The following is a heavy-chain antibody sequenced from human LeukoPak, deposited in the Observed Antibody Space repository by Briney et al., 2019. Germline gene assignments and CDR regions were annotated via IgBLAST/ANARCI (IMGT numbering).Heavy chain of an antibody. CDR3: AREPLLWFGEPTDSVY. V-gene: IGHV1-2*02. CDR1: GYTFTGYY. Sequence: ASVKVSCKASGYTFTGYYMHWVRQAPGQGLEWMGWINPNSGGTNYAQKFQGRVTMTRDTSISTAYMELSRLRSDDTAVYYCAREPLLWFGEPTDSVYWGQGTLVTVSS. CDR2: INPNSGGT. J-gene: IGHJ4*02. D-gene: IGHD3-10*01.